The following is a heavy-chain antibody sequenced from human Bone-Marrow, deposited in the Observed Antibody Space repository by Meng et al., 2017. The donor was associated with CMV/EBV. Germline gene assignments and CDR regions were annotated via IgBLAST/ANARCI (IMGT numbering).Heavy chain of an antibody. CDR1: GFKVRDKY. J-gene: IGHJ4*02. Sequence: VHLVGSGGGLVQLGGSLRLSCAASGFKVRDKYMSWVRQAPGKGLEWVCIIYRGDNTYYIDSVKDRFTVSRDNSKNTMYLQMNSLRVEDTAVYYCTGDSVSNPNLDYWGQGTLVTVSS. CDR2: IYRGDNT. CDR3: TGDSVSNPNLDY. D-gene: IGHD3-10*01. V-gene: IGHV3-66*01.